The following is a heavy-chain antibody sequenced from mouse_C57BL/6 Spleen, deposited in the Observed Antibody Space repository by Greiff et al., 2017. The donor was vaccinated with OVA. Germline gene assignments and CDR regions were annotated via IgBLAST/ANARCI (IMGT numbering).Heavy chain of an antibody. D-gene: IGHD1-1*01. CDR3: ARRGAITTGGY. Sequence: LVESGAELARPGASVKLSCKASGYTFTSYGISWVKQRTGQGLEWIGEIYPRSGNTYYNEKFKGKATLTADKSSSTAYMELRSLTSEDSAVYFCARRGAITTGGYWGQGTTLTVSS. CDR2: IYPRSGNT. CDR1: GYTFTSYG. V-gene: IGHV1-81*01. J-gene: IGHJ2*01.